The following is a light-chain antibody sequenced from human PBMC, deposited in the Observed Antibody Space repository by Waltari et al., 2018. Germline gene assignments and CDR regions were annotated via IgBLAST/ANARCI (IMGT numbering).Light chain of an antibody. CDR1: SSNIGSNY. CDR2: RKN. V-gene: IGLV1-47*01. J-gene: IGLJ1*01. CDR3: AAWDGSLSGYV. Sequence: QSVLTQPPSASGTPGQRVTITCSGSSSNIGSNYVYWYQQRPGTAPKLLIYRKNQRPSGVPDRFSGSKSGTSASLAISGLRSEDEADYYCAAWDGSLSGYVFGTGTKVTVL.